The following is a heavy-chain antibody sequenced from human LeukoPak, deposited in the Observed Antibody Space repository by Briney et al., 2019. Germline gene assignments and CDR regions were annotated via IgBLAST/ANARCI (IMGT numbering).Heavy chain of an antibody. D-gene: IGHD2-2*01. V-gene: IGHV4-4*02. CDR3: ARSYFLGYCSSTSCRRGWFDP. CDR2: VHLDGST. J-gene: IGHJ5*02. Sequence: SETLSLTCDVSGGSVTSTNWWTWFRQPPGKGLEWIGEVHLDGSTNYNPSLKSRVTISVDTSKNQFSLKLSSVTAADTAVYYCARSYFLGYCSSTSCRRGWFDPWGQGNLVTVSS. CDR1: GGSVTSTNW.